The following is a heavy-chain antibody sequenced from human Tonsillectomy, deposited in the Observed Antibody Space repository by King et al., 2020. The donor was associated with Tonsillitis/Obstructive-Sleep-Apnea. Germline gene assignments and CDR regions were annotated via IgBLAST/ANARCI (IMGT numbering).Heavy chain of an antibody. D-gene: IGHD2-2*02. J-gene: IGHJ4*02. CDR2: IYYSGST. CDR3: ARQLGYCSSTSCYSVY. CDR1: GGSISSSRYY. Sequence: VQLQESGPGLVKPSETLSLTCTVSGGSISSSRYYWGWIRQPPGNGLEWIGSIYYSGSTYYNPSLKSRVTISVDTSKNQFSLKRSSVTAADTAVYYCARQLGYCSSTSCYSVYWGQGTLVTVSS. V-gene: IGHV4-39*01.